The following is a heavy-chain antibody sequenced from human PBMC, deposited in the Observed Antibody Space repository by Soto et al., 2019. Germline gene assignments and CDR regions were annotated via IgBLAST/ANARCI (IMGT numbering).Heavy chain of an antibody. CDR2: ISGSGGST. V-gene: IGHV3-23*01. J-gene: IGHJ4*02. CDR3: RAVWSGYSQVPEY. CDR1: GVTFLSYA. Sequence: GGSLRLSCAASGVTFLSYAMSWVRQAPGKGLEWVSAISGSGGSTYYADSVKGRFTISRDNSKNTLYLQMNSLRAEDTAVYYCRAVWSGYSQVPEYWGQGTLVTVSS. D-gene: IGHD3-3*01.